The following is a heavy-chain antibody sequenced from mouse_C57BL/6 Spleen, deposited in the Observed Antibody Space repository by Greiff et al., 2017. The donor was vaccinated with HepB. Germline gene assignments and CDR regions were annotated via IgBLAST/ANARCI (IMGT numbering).Heavy chain of an antibody. V-gene: IGHV1-85*01. D-gene: IGHD2-4*01. CDR3: ARWGMRLRRDYAMDY. CDR2: IYPRDGST. CDR1: GYTFTSYD. J-gene: IGHJ4*01. Sequence: QVHVKQSGPELVKPGASVKLSCKASGYTFTSYDINWVKQRPGQGLEWIGWIYPRDGSTKYNEKFKGKATLTVDTSSSTAYMELHSLTSEDSAVYFCARWGMRLRRDYAMDYWGQGTSVTVSS.